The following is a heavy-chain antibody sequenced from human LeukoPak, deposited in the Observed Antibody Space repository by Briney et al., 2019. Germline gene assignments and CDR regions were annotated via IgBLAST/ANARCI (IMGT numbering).Heavy chain of an antibody. Sequence: PGGSLRLSCAASGYTFTSYAMHWVRQAPGQRLEWMGWINAGNGNTKYSQKFQGRVTITRDTSASTAYMELSSLRSEDTAVYYCAREGRVATSHDYWGQGTLVTVSS. CDR1: GYTFTSYA. CDR3: AREGRVATSHDY. CDR2: INAGNGNT. V-gene: IGHV1-3*01. D-gene: IGHD5-12*01. J-gene: IGHJ4*02.